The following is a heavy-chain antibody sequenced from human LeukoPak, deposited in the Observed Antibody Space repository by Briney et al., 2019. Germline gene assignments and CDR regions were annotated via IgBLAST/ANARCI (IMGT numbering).Heavy chain of an antibody. V-gene: IGHV1-2*02. J-gene: IGHJ4*02. CDR2: INPNSGGT. D-gene: IGHD1-26*01. CDR1: GYTFTGYY. CDR3: ARDLSGSYYRRSDY. Sequence: PVASVKVSCKASGYTFTGYYMHWVRQAPGQGLEWMGWINPNSGGTNYAQKFQGRVTMTRDTSISTAYMELSRLRSDDTAVYYCARDLSGSYYRRSDYWGQGTLVTVSS.